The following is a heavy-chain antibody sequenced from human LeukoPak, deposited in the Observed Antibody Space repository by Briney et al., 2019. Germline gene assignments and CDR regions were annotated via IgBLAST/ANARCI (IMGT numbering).Heavy chain of an antibody. J-gene: IGHJ4*02. D-gene: IGHD3-16*01. Sequence: GASVKVSCKVSGYTLTELSMHWVRQAPGKGLEWMGGFDPEDGETIYAQKSQGRVTMTEDTSTDTAYMELSSLRSEDTAVYYCATAYYVWGSFDYWGQGTLVTVSS. CDR3: ATAYYVWGSFDY. V-gene: IGHV1-24*01. CDR1: GYTLTELS. CDR2: FDPEDGET.